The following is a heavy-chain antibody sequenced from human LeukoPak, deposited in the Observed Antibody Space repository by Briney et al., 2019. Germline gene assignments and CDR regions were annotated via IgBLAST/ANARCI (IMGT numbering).Heavy chain of an antibody. CDR2: IYYTAST. J-gene: IGHJ3*02. V-gene: IGHV4-59*01. CDR3: ATKGAGMLHASDI. D-gene: IGHD3-10*01. Sequence: SETLSVTCTVSGSSISNYYWSCIPQPPGKGHGWIGYIYYTASTNDNSPLKNRVTISVDPSKNQLSLKLTSVTAADTAVYYCATKGAGMLHASDIWGQGTMVTVSS. CDR1: GSSISNYY.